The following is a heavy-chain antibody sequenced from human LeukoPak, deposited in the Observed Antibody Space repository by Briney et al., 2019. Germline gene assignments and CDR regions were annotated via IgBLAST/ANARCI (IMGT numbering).Heavy chain of an antibody. CDR2: INPNSGGT. D-gene: IGHD2-15*01. CDR3: ARDLGRYCSGGSCHYYYHYMDV. CDR1: GYTFSGFY. J-gene: IGHJ6*03. V-gene: IGHV1-2*02. Sequence: GASVKVSCKASGYTFSGFYIHWVRQAPGQGLEWMGWINPNSGGTNFAQKFQGRVTMTRDTSISTAYMELSRLRSDDTAVYYCARDLGRYCSGGSCHYYYHYMDVWGKGTTVTVSS.